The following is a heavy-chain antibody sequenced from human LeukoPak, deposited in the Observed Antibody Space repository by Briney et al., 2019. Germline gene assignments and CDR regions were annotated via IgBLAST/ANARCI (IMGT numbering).Heavy chain of an antibody. D-gene: IGHD3-10*01. CDR3: TRNYYGSGSYYYYYYYMDV. CDR2: IRSKANSYAT. J-gene: IGHJ6*03. V-gene: IGHV3-73*01. Sequence: GGSLRLSCATSGFTFSGSDMHWVRQASGKGLEWVGRIRSKANSYATAYAASLRGRFTISRDDSKNTAYLQMNSLKTEDTAVYYCTRNYYGSGSYYYYYYYMDVWGKGTTVTISS. CDR1: GFTFSGSD.